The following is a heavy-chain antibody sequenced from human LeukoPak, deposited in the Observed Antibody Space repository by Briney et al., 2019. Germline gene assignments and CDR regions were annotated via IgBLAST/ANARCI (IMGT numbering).Heavy chain of an antibody. CDR1: GFTFSSYG. CDR3: ARARGYNHGPQDYYFDY. J-gene: IGHJ4*02. D-gene: IGHD5-18*01. CDR2: IRSSSSTM. Sequence: PGGSLRLSCAASGFTFSSYGMSWVRQAPGKGLEWVSYIRSSSSTMYYADSVKGRFTISRDNAKSSLYLQISSLRDEDTAVYYCARARGYNHGPQDYYFDYWGQGTLVTVSS. V-gene: IGHV3-48*02.